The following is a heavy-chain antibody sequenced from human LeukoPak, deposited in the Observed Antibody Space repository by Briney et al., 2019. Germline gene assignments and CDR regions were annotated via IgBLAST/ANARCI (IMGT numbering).Heavy chain of an antibody. CDR3: ARGSITYYYGSGSLKYYYYYYMDV. CDR1: GGSFSGYY. CDR2: INHSGST. Sequence: SETLSLTCAVYGGSFSGYYWSWIRQPPGKGLEWIGEINHSGSTSYNPSLKSRVTISVDTSKNQFSLKLSSVTAADTAVYYCARGSITYYYGSGSLKYYYYYYMDVWGKGTTVTVSS. V-gene: IGHV4-34*01. J-gene: IGHJ6*03. D-gene: IGHD3-10*01.